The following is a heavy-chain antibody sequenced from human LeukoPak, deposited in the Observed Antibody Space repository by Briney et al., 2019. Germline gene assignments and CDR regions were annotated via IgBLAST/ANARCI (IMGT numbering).Heavy chain of an antibody. J-gene: IGHJ4*02. CDR3: ARDIFVLSGYVSDY. CDR2: ISPYNGNT. Sequence: ASVKVSCKASGGTFSSYAISWVRQAPGQGLEWMAWISPYNGNTNYALKFQGRVTLTTDTSTSTGYMELRSLRSDDTAVYFCARDIFVLSGYVSDYWAQGTLVTVSS. V-gene: IGHV1-18*01. CDR1: GGTFSSYA. D-gene: IGHD3-3*01.